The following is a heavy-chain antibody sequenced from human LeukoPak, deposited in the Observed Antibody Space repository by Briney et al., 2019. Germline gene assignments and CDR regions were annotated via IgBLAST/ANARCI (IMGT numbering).Heavy chain of an antibody. CDR2: INPNSGGT. Sequence: VASVKVSCKASGYTFTGYYMHWVRQAPGQGLEWMGWINPNSGGTNYAQKFQGWVTMTRDTSISTAYMELSSLRSEDTAVYYCARDPRTHYYDSSGPFDYWGQGTLVTVSS. D-gene: IGHD3-22*01. CDR3: ARDPRTHYYDSSGPFDY. CDR1: GYTFTGYY. J-gene: IGHJ4*02. V-gene: IGHV1-2*04.